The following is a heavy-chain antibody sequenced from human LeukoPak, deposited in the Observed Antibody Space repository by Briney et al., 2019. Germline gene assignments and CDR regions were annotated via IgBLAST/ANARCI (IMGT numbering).Heavy chain of an antibody. J-gene: IGHJ3*02. D-gene: IGHD2-21*02. V-gene: IGHV1-69*13. Sequence: SVKVSCKASGGTFSSYAISWVRQAPGQGLEWMGGIIPIFGAANYAQKFQGRVTITADESTSTAYMELSSLRSEDTAVYYCARDLVVVTALEAFDIWGQGTMVTVSS. CDR3: ARDLVVVTALEAFDI. CDR2: IIPIFGAA. CDR1: GGTFSSYA.